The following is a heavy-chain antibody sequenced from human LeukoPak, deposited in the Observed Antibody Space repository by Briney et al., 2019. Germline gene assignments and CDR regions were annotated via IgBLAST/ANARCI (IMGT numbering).Heavy chain of an antibody. J-gene: IGHJ4*02. CDR2: INHSGST. CDR1: GGSFSGCY. V-gene: IGHV4-34*01. CDR3: ARGGRGVITMYPFDY. D-gene: IGHD3-10*01. Sequence: SETLSLTCAVYGGSFSGCYWSWIRQPPGKGLEWIGEINHSGSTNYNPSLKSRVTISVDTSKNQFSLKLSSVTTADTAVYYCARGGRGVITMYPFDYWGQGTLVTVSS.